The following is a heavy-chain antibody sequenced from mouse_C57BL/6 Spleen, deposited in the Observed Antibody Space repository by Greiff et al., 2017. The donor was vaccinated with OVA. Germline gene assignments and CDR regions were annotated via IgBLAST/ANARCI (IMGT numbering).Heavy chain of an antibody. CDR2: IYPGSGST. V-gene: IGHV1-55*01. CDR1: GYTFTRYW. CDR3: ARGVTTYVWFAY. J-gene: IGHJ3*01. Sequence: QVQLQQPGAELVKPGASVKMSCKASGYTFTRYWITWVKQRPGQGLEWIGDIYPGSGSTIYNEKFKSKATLTVDTSSSTAYMQLSSLTSEDSSVYYCARGVTTYVWFAYWGQGTLVTVSA. D-gene: IGHD2-3*01.